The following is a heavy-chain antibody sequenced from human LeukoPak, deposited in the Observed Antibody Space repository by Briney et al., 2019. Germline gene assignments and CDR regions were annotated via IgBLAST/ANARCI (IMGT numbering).Heavy chain of an antibody. D-gene: IGHD2-15*01. J-gene: IGHJ3*02. CDR1: GYTFTCYY. CDR3: ARFRDCSGGSCYYDAFDI. V-gene: IGHV1-2*02. Sequence: ASVKVSCKASGYTFTCYYMHWVRQAPGQGLEWRGWINPNSGGTNYAQKFQGRVTMTRDTSISTAYMELSRLRSDDTAVYYCARFRDCSGGSCYYDAFDIWGQGTMVTVSS. CDR2: INPNSGGT.